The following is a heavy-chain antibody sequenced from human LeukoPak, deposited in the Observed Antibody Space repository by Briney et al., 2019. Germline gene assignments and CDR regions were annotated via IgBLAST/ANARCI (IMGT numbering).Heavy chain of an antibody. V-gene: IGHV4-34*01. Sequence: SETLSLTCAVYGGSFSGYYWSWIRQPPGKGLEWIGEINHSGSTNYNPSLKSRVTISVDTSKNQFSLKLSSVTAADTAVYYCARGGKRYYGSGCYYFVYWGQGTLVTVSS. CDR2: INHSGST. D-gene: IGHD3-10*01. CDR3: ARGGKRYYGSGCYYFVY. CDR1: GGSFSGYY. J-gene: IGHJ4*02.